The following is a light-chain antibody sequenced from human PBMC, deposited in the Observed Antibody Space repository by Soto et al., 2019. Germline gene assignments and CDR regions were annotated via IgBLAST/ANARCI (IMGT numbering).Light chain of an antibody. Sequence: EIVMTQSPATLSVSPGERATLSCRASQSITNNYLAWYQQKPGRAHRLLIYGASSRATGIPARFSGSGSGTEFTLTISSLQSEDFAVYYCQQYNNWPPITFGQGTRLEIK. CDR1: QSITNN. CDR2: GAS. CDR3: QQYNNWPPIT. J-gene: IGKJ5*01. V-gene: IGKV3-15*01.